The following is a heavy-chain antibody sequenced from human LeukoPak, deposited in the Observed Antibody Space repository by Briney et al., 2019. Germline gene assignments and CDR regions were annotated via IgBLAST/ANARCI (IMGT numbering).Heavy chain of an antibody. J-gene: IGHJ4*02. CDR3: ARRIPGFIFDY. D-gene: IGHD2-21*01. V-gene: IGHV4-59*05. Sequence: SETLSLTCTVSGGSISNYYWTWIRQPPGKGLEWIGNIYYSGTTYYSPSLKSRVTISVDTSNKHFSLKLNSVTAADTAVYYCARRIPGFIFDYWGQGTLVTVSS. CDR2: IYYSGTT. CDR1: GGSISNYY.